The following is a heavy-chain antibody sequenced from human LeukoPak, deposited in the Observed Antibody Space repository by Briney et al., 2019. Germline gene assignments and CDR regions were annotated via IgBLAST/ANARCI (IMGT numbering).Heavy chain of an antibody. CDR2: ISYDGSNK. D-gene: IGHD6-13*01. J-gene: IGHJ4*02. CDR3: ARDASSWASRHFDY. V-gene: IGHV3-30-3*01. CDR1: RFTFCSFA. Sequence: GGSLTLYSSASRFTFCSFALVRVGQAQGLGLVWVAVISYDGSNKYYADSVKRRFTISRDNSKNTLYLQMNSLRAEDTAVYYCARDASSWASRHFDYWGQGTLVTVSS.